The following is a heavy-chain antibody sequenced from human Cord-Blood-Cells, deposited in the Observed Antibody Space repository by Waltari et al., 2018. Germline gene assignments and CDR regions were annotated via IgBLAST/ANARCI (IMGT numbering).Heavy chain of an antibody. CDR1: ESTFADYT. J-gene: IGHJ4*02. CDR2: ISWDGGST. D-gene: IGHD1-26*01. V-gene: IGHV3-43*01. CDR3: AKDRGGAAGY. Sequence: EVQLVESGGVVVQPGGSLSLSWAAAESTFADYTMHWVRQAPGKGLEWVSLISWDGGSTYYADSVKGRFTISRDNSKNSLYLQMNSLRTEDTALYYCAKDRGGAAGYWGQGTLVTVSS.